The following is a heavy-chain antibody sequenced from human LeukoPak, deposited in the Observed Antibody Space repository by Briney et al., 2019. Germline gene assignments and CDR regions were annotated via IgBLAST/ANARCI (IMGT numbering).Heavy chain of an antibody. V-gene: IGHV3-30*04. CDR1: GFTFSSYA. J-gene: IGHJ6*02. CDR2: RSYDGSNK. D-gene: IGHD2/OR15-2a*01. Sequence: GGSLRLSCAASGFTFSSYAMLWVRQAPGKGLEWVAVRSYDGSNKYYADSVKGRFTISRDNSKNTLYLQMNSLRAEDTAVYYCARDLPRSIGVDVWGQGTTVTVSS. CDR3: ARDLPRSIGVDV.